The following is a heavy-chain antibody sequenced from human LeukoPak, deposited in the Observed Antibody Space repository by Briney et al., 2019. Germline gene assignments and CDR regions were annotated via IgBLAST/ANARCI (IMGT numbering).Heavy chain of an antibody. CDR1: GGSISSGSYY. D-gene: IGHD3-3*01. CDR3: ARDSLYNFWSGYYHTTYYFDY. Sequence: PSETLSLTCTVSGGSISSGSYYWSWIRQPAGKGLEWIGHIYTSGSTNYNPSLKSRVTISVDTSKNQFSLNLSSMTAADTAVYYCARDSLYNFWSGYYHTTYYFDYWGQGTLVTVSS. CDR2: IYTSGST. J-gene: IGHJ4*02. V-gene: IGHV4-61*09.